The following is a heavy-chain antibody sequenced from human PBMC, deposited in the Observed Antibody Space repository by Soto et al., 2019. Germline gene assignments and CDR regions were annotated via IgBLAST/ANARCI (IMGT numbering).Heavy chain of an antibody. Sequence: KTSETLSLTCPVSGASVSSSHYWGWIRQPPGKGLEWIGSVSYSGGPYYSPSFKSRITIFVDTSNNQFSLRVRSVTATDTAVYFCARHYNTGAFCYYWGQGKLVTVSS. J-gene: IGHJ4*02. CDR1: GASVSSSHY. V-gene: IGHV4-39*01. CDR3: ARHYNTGAFCYY. CDR2: VSYSGGP. D-gene: IGHD1-20*01.